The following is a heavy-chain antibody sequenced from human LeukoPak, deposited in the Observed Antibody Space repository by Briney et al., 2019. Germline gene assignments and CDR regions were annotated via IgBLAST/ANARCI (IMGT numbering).Heavy chain of an antibody. J-gene: IGHJ4*02. Sequence: GGSLRLSCAASGFTFSDYYMSWIRQAPGKGLEWVSYISSTGNTIYYADSVKGRFTISRDNAKNSLCLQMNSLRAEDTAVYYCARDIAAAGTGDFDYWGQGTLVTVSS. V-gene: IGHV3-11*01. CDR1: GFTFSDYY. D-gene: IGHD6-13*01. CDR3: ARDIAAAGTGDFDY. CDR2: ISSTGNTI.